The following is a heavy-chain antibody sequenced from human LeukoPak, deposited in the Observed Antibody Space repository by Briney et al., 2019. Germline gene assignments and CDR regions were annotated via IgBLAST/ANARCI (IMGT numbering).Heavy chain of an antibody. CDR1: GFTFSDYY. V-gene: IGHV3-11*01. D-gene: IGHD6-19*01. Sequence: GGSLRLSCAASGFTFSDYYMSWIRQAPGKGLEWVSYISSSGSTIYYADSVKSRFTISRDNAKNSLYLQMNSLRAEDTAVYYCASGGIAVAGTRVFDPWGQGTLVTVSS. CDR2: ISSSGSTI. CDR3: ASGGIAVAGTRVFDP. J-gene: IGHJ5*02.